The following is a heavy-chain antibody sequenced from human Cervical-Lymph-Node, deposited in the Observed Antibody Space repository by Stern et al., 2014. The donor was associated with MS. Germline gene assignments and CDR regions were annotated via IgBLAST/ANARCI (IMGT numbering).Heavy chain of an antibody. CDR1: GYSFATYW. CDR3: ARPGDDTAKYGLDV. D-gene: IGHD5-18*01. V-gene: IGHV5-51*03. J-gene: IGHJ6*02. CDR2: IYPGDSYT. Sequence: VQLVQSGAEVKKPGESLKISCTGSGYSFATYWIGWVRQMPGKGLEWMGFIYPGDSYTRYSPSFQTPVPILADKSISTAYLHWSSLKASDTAMYYCARPGDDTAKYGLDVWGQGTTVTVSS.